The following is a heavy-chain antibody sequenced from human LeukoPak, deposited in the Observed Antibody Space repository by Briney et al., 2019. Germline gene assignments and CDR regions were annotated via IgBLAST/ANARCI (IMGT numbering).Heavy chain of an antibody. D-gene: IGHD4-11*01. CDR1: GGSFSGYY. CDR3: ARRRNYKTRLYYYYYYMDV. CDR2: INHSGST. Sequence: PSETLSLTCAVYGGSFSGYYWSWIRQPPGKGLEWIGEINHSGSTNYNPSLKSRVTISVDTSKNQFSLKLSSVTAADTAVYYCARRRNYKTRLYYYYYYMDVWGKGTTVTVSS. V-gene: IGHV4-34*01. J-gene: IGHJ6*03.